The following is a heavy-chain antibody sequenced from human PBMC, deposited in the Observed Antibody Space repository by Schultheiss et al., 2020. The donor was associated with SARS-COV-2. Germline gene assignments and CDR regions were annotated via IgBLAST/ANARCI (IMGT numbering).Heavy chain of an antibody. J-gene: IGHJ4*02. V-gene: IGHV3-23*01. CDR2: ISGSGGST. CDR1: GFTFSSYA. CDR3: ASRRDGYNYNLGY. Sequence: GGSLRLSCAASGFTFSSYAMSWVRQAPGKGLEWVSAISGSGGSTYYADSVKGRFTISRDNSKNTLYLQMNSLRAEDTAVYYCASRRDGYNYNLGYWGQGTLVTVSS. D-gene: IGHD5-24*01.